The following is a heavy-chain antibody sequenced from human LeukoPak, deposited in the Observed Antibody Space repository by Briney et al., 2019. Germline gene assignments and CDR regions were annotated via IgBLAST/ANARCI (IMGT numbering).Heavy chain of an antibody. CDR3: AGGGWSQFDY. J-gene: IGHJ4*02. CDR2: IYTSGST. CDR1: GGSISSGSYY. Sequence: SQTLSLTCTVSGGSISSGSYYWSWIRQPAGKGLEWIGRIYTSGSTNYNPSLKSRVTISVDMSKNQFSLKLSSVTAADTAVYYCAGGGWSQFDYWGQGTLVTVSS. V-gene: IGHV4-61*02. D-gene: IGHD6-19*01.